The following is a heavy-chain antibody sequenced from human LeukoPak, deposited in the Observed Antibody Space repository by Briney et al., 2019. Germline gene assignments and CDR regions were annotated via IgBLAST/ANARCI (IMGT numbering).Heavy chain of an antibody. D-gene: IGHD4-17*01. CDR1: GFTFSSYG. Sequence: PGGSLRLSCAASGFTFSSYGMSWVRQAPGKGLVWVAAIKTDGSDMQYADSVKGRFAISRDNAKNTVYLQMNSLRDEDTAVYYCVRDQTVFTILDYWGQGTLVTVLS. CDR2: IKTDGSDM. V-gene: IGHV3-74*03. CDR3: VRDQTVFTILDY. J-gene: IGHJ4*02.